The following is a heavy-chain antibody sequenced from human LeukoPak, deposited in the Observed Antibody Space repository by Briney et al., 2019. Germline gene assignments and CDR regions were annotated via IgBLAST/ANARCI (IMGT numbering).Heavy chain of an antibody. CDR1: GGTFSSYA. CDR2: IIPILGVT. V-gene: IGHV1-69*04. CDR3: ARDVPYYYDSSGYYDDY. Sequence: VASVKVSCKASGGTFSSYAISWVRQAPGQGLEWMGRIIPILGVTNYAQKFQGRGTITADKSTSTAYMELSSLRSEDTAVYYCARDVPYYYDSSGYYDDYWGQGTLVTVSS. D-gene: IGHD3-22*01. J-gene: IGHJ4*02.